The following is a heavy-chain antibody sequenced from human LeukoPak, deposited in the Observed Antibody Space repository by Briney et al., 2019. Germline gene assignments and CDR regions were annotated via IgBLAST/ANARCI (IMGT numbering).Heavy chain of an antibody. D-gene: IGHD2-15*01. CDR2: IYYSGST. CDR1: GGSIRNGGYY. J-gene: IGHJ4*02. Sequence: SEALSPTCTVSGGSIRNGGYYWGWIRQPPGKGLEWSGSIYYSGSTYYNPSLKSRVTISVDTSKNQFSLKVSSVTAADTAVYYCARHCSGGSCYSDFDCWGQGTLVTVSS. CDR3: ARHCSGGSCYSDFDC. V-gene: IGHV4-39*01.